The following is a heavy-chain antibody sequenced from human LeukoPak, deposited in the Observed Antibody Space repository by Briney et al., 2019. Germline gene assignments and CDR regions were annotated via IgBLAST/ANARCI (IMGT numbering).Heavy chain of an antibody. CDR1: GFTLSSYE. Sequence: PGGSLRLSCAASGFTLSSYEMNWVRQAPGRGLEWVSYITSSGSTIYYADSVKGRFTISRDNAKNSLYLQMNSLRDEDMAVYYCARGGSYSRAFDIWGQGTMVTVSS. D-gene: IGHD1-26*01. CDR3: ARGGSYSRAFDI. CDR2: ITSSGSTI. V-gene: IGHV3-48*03. J-gene: IGHJ3*02.